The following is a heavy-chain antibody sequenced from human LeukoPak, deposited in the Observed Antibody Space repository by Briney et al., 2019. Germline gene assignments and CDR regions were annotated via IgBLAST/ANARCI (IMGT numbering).Heavy chain of an antibody. D-gene: IGHD3-10*01. J-gene: IGHJ4*02. CDR3: ARDRLWFGELLPFDY. CDR2: ISSSGSTI. Sequence: PGGSLRLSCAASGFTFSSYEMNWVRQAPGKGLEWVSYISSSGSTIYYADSVKGRFTISRDNAKNSLYLQMNSLRAEDTAVYYCARDRLWFGELLPFDYWGQGTLVTVSS. CDR1: GFTFSSYE. V-gene: IGHV3-48*03.